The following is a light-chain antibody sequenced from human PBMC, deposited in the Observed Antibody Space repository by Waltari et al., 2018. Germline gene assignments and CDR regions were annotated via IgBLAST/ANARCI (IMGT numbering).Light chain of an antibody. CDR2: EDI. J-gene: IGLJ3*02. Sequence: SYELTQPPSVSVSPGQTARITCSGDALSEKYDYWYQQKSGQAPVLVIYEDIKRPTGIPERFSGSSSGTTATLTISGAHVDDEADYYCYSTDFSGHDRVFGGGTKLTIL. V-gene: IGLV3-10*01. CDR3: YSTDFSGHDRV. CDR1: ALSEKY.